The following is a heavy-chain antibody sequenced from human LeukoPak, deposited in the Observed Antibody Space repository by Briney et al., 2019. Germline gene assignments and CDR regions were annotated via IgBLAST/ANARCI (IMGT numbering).Heavy chain of an antibody. J-gene: IGHJ4*02. V-gene: IGHV3-48*04. Sequence: GGSLTLSCAASGFTFSTYSINWVRQAPGKGLEWISYISSSSGTIYYADSVKGRFTISRDNAKNSLYLQMNSLRVEDTAVYYCARSGVGVKDYWGQGTLVTVSS. D-gene: IGHD1-26*01. CDR2: ISSSSGTI. CDR1: GFTFSTYS. CDR3: ARSGVGVKDY.